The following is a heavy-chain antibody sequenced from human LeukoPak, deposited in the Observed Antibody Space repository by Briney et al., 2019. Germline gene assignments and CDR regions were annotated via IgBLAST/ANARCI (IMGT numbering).Heavy chain of an antibody. J-gene: IGHJ5*02. Sequence: PGGSLRLSCAASGFTFRSYWMHWVRQAPGKGLVWVSRINSDGSDTNYADSVKGRFTISRDNAKNTLYLQMNSLRVEDTAVYYCVRERTYYNAFDPWGQGTLVTVSS. D-gene: IGHD3-10*01. CDR2: INSDGSDT. CDR3: VRERTYYNAFDP. V-gene: IGHV3-74*01. CDR1: GFTFRSYW.